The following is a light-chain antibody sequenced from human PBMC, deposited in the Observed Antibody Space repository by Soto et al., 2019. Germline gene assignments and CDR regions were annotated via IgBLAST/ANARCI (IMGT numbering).Light chain of an antibody. CDR1: SSDIGSYNF. J-gene: IGLJ3*02. CDR3: SSYTTGDTK. CDR2: EVS. V-gene: IGLV2-14*01. Sequence: QSALTQPASVSGSPGQSITMSSTGTSSDIGSYNFVSWYQQYPGKAPKVIIYEVSNRPSGVSNRFSGSKSGNTASLTISGLQAEDEADYYCSSYTTGDTKFGGGTKLTVL.